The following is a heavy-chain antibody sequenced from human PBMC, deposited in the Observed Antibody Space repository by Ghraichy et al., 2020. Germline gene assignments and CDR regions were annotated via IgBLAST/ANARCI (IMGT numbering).Heavy chain of an antibody. Sequence: SQTLSLTCAVYGGSFSGYYWSWIRQPPGKGLEWIGEINHSGSTNYNPSLKSRVTISVDTSKNQFSLKLSSVTAADTAVYYCARGPNVDIVATISHPTLIDYWGQGTLVTVSS. CDR2: INHSGST. D-gene: IGHD5-12*01. CDR3: ARGPNVDIVATISHPTLIDY. V-gene: IGHV4-34*01. CDR1: GGSFSGYY. J-gene: IGHJ4*02.